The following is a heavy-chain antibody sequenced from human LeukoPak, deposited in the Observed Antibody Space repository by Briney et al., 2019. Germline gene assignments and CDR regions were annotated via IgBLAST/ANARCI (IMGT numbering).Heavy chain of an antibody. CDR2: ISGSGGST. V-gene: IGHV3-23*01. D-gene: IGHD3-10*01. CDR1: GFTLSSYA. CDR3: AKYAAARGVPYYYYGVDV. Sequence: GGSLRPSCAASGFTLSSYAMSWVRQAPGKGLEWVSAISGSGGSTYYADSVKGRFTISRDNSKNTLYLQMNSLRAEDTAVYYCAKYAAARGVPYYYYGVDVWGQGTTVTVSS. J-gene: IGHJ6*02.